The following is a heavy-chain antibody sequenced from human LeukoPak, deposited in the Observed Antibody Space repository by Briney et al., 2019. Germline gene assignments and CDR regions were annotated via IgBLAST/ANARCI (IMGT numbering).Heavy chain of an antibody. Sequence: GGSLRLSCAASGFTFSSYGMSWFRQAPGKGLEWVANIKQDGSEKYYVDSVKGRFTISRDNAKNSLYLQMNSLRAEDTAVYYCARGDGYNTEFDYWGQGTLVTVSS. J-gene: IGHJ4*02. CDR3: ARGDGYNTEFDY. CDR2: IKQDGSEK. CDR1: GFTFSSYG. D-gene: IGHD5-24*01. V-gene: IGHV3-7*01.